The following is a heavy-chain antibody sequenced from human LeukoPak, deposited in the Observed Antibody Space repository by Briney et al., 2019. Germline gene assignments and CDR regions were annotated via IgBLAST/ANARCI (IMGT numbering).Heavy chain of an antibody. D-gene: IGHD2-2*02. Sequence: LSLTCTVSGGSISSYYWSWIRQPPGKGLEWVGRTKNKINSYTAIYAASVKGRFTISRDDSKNFLYLQMNSLKTEDTAVYYCVRLTLDTAYSSYYYMDVWGKGTTVTVSS. CDR1: GGSISSYY. CDR2: TKNKINSYTA. V-gene: IGHV3-72*01. CDR3: VRLTLDTAYSSYYYMDV. J-gene: IGHJ6*03.